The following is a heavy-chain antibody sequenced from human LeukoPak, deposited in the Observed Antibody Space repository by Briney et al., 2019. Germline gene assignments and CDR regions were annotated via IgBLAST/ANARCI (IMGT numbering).Heavy chain of an antibody. V-gene: IGHV2-5*02. CDR3: AHTSFYCSSTSCYMHFDY. CDR1: GFSLSTSEVG. Sequence: SGPTLVKPTQTLTLTCTFSGFSLSTSEVGVGWIRQPPGKALEWLALIYWDDDKRYSPSLKSRLTITKDTSKNQVVLTMTNMDPVDTATYYCAHTSFYCSSTSCYMHFDYWGQGTLVTVSS. CDR2: IYWDDDK. D-gene: IGHD2-2*02. J-gene: IGHJ4*02.